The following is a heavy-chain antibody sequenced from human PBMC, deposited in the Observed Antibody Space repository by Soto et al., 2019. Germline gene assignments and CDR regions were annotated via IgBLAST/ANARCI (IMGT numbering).Heavy chain of an antibody. CDR1: GFTFSSYS. D-gene: IGHD2-2*03. J-gene: IGHJ6*03. CDR3: AKDPMGIVVVPAAINYMDV. CDR2: ISTSSDCT. V-gene: IGHV3-21*04. Sequence: GGSLRLSCAASGFTFSSYSMIWVRQAPGKGLEWVSSISTSSDCTYYADSMKGRFTISRDNSKNTLYLQMNSLRAEDTAVYYCAKDPMGIVVVPAAINYMDVWGKGTTVTVSS.